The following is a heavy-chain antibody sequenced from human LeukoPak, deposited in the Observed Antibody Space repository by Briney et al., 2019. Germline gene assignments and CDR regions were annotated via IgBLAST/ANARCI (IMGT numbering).Heavy chain of an antibody. CDR1: GYTFSRYW. Sequence: GGSLRLSCAASGYTFSRYWMSWVRQAPGKGLEWVANIKQDGSEKYYVDSVKGRFTISRDNAKNSLYLQMNSLRGEDTAVYYCARGSHYYDSSDYYAAGYWGQGTLVTVSS. CDR2: IKQDGSEK. V-gene: IGHV3-7*04. J-gene: IGHJ4*02. D-gene: IGHD3-22*01. CDR3: ARGSHYYDSSDYYAAGY.